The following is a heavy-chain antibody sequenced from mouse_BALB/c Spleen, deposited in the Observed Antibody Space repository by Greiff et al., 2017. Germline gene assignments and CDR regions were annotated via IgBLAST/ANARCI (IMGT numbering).Heavy chain of an antibody. D-gene: IGHD2-3*01. J-gene: IGHJ4*01. V-gene: IGHV5-6*02. CDR2: ISSGGSYT. Sequence: EVMLVESGGDLVKPGGSLKLSCAASGFTFSSYGMSWVRQTPDKRLEWVATISSGGSYTYYPDSVKGRFTISRDNAKNTLYLQMSSLKSEDTAMYYCARREYDGYYGAMDYWGQGTSVTVSS. CDR3: ARREYDGYYGAMDY. CDR1: GFTFSSYG.